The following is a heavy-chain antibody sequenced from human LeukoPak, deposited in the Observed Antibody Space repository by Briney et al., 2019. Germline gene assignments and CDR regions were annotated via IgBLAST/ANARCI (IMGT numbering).Heavy chain of an antibody. CDR2: MNPNSGNT. CDR1: GHTFTSYD. Sequence: GASVKVSCKASGHTFTSYDINWVRQATGQGLEWMGWMNPNSGNTGYAQKFQGRVTITRNTSISTAYMELSSLRSEDTAVYYCARGIPYYYDSSGYYLFDYWGQGTLVTVSS. D-gene: IGHD3-22*01. V-gene: IGHV1-8*03. CDR3: ARGIPYYYDSSGYYLFDY. J-gene: IGHJ4*02.